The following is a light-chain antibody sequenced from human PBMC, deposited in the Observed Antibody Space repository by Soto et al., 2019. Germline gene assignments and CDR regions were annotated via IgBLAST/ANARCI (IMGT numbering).Light chain of an antibody. V-gene: IGLV7-46*01. Sequence: QAVVTQEPSQTVSPGGTFTLTCGSSTGPVTSGHYPYWFQQKPGQAPVTLIYDTSNKNSWTPARFSGSFLGAKAALTLSGATPEDEAEYYCLLAYSGFRMFGGGTKLTVL. J-gene: IGLJ3*02. CDR2: DTS. CDR1: TGPVTSGHY. CDR3: LLAYSGFRM.